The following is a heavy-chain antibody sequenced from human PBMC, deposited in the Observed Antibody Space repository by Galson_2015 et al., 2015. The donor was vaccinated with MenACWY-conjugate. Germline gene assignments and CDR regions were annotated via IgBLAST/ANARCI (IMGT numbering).Heavy chain of an antibody. CDR1: GSTFPHNW. J-gene: IGHJ4*02. Sequence: QSGAEVKKPGESLKISCKGSGSTFPHNWIGWVRQMPGKGLEWMGITNPVDSETRYSPSFQGQVAISADKSISTTFLEWSSLKASDAAVYYCARGAQGYFDYWGQGALVTVSS. CDR3: ARGAQGYFDY. V-gene: IGHV5-51*01. CDR2: TNPVDSET. D-gene: IGHD3-16*01.